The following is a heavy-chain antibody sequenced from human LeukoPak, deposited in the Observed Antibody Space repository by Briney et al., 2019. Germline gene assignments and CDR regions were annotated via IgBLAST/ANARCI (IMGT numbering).Heavy chain of an antibody. CDR1: GYTFTGYY. CDR2: INPNSGGT. Sequence: GASVKVSCKASGYTFTGYYMHWVRQAPGQGLEWMGWINPNSGGTNYAQKFQGRVTMTRDTSISTAYMELSRLRSDDTAVYYCARGRYCSGGSCYWRPIDYWGQGTLVTVSS. V-gene: IGHV1-2*02. D-gene: IGHD2-15*01. CDR3: ARGRYCSGGSCYWRPIDY. J-gene: IGHJ4*02.